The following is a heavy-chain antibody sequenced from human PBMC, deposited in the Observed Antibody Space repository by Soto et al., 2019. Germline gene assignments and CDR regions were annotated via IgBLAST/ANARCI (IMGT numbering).Heavy chain of an antibody. D-gene: IGHD1-26*01. V-gene: IGHV3-48*01. CDR1: GFTFSSYS. CDR3: ARELAGIESGYFQH. Sequence: PGGSLRLSCAASGFTFSSYSMNWVRQAPGKGLEWVSYISSSSSTIYYADSVKGRFTISRDNAKNSLYLQMNSLRAEDTAVYYCARELAGIESGYFQHWGQGTLVTAPQ. CDR2: ISSSSSTI. J-gene: IGHJ1*01.